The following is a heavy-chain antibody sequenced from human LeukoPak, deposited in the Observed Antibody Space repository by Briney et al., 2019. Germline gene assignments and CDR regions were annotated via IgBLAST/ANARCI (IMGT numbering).Heavy chain of an antibody. Sequence: SQTLSLTCTVSGGSISSSSYYWGWIRQPPGKGLEWIGSIYYSGSAYYNPSLKSRVTISVDTSKNQFSLKLSSVTAADTAVYYCASNYCSSTSCPPENWFDPWGQGTLVTVSS. D-gene: IGHD2-2*01. CDR3: ASNYCSSTSCPPENWFDP. J-gene: IGHJ5*02. CDR1: GGSISSSSYY. CDR2: IYYSGSA. V-gene: IGHV4-39*01.